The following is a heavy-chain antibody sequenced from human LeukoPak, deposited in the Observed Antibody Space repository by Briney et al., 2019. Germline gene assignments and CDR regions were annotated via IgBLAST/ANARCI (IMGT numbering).Heavy chain of an antibody. CDR3: AREAKVPGVNFDY. CDR1: GFTVSNTY. V-gene: IGHV3-66*01. Sequence: GGSLRLSCAASGFTVSNTYMSWVRQAPGKGLEWVSVIYGDGKTYYADSVKGRFIISRDNSKNTLYLQMNSLRVDDTAVYYCAREAKVPGVNFDYWGQGTLVSVS. CDR2: IYGDGKT. J-gene: IGHJ4*02. D-gene: IGHD3-10*01.